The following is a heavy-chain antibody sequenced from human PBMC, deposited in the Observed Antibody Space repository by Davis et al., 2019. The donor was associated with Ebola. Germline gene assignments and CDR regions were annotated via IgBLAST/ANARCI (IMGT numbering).Heavy chain of an antibody. J-gene: IGHJ4*02. CDR1: GFTFSSYW. CDR3: ARVINDFWSGFPY. D-gene: IGHD3-3*01. Sequence: GGSLRLSCAASGFTFSSYWMHWARQAPGKGLEWVAVISYDGGNKYYADSVKGRFTISRDNSKNTLYLQMNSLRAEDTALYYCARVINDFWSGFPYWGQGTLVTVSS. V-gene: IGHV3-30-3*01. CDR2: ISYDGGNK.